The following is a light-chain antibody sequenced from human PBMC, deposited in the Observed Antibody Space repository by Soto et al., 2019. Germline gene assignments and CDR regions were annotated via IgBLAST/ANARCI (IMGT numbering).Light chain of an antibody. V-gene: IGKV1-5*01. Sequence: DIKMTQSPSTLSASVGDRVTITCRASQSISSWLAWYQQKPGKAPKLLIYDASSLESGVPSRFSGSGSGTEFTLTISSLQPDDFATYYCQQYNSYPGTFGQGSKVDIK. CDR2: DAS. CDR1: QSISSW. J-gene: IGKJ1*01. CDR3: QQYNSYPGT.